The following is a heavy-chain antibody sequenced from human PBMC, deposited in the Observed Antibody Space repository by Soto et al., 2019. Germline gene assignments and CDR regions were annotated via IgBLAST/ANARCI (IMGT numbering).Heavy chain of an antibody. Sequence: QVTLKESGPVLVKPTETLTLTCTVSGFSLSNARMGVSWIRQPPGKALEWLAHIFSNDEKSYSTSLKSRLTTSKNTPKSQVVLTMPTMNPVKTATYYCARSRPVYDSSVYYSYYYNGRAVGGKGPTAPVSS. CDR1: GFSLSNARMG. CDR3: ARSRPVYDSSVYYSYYYNGRAV. CDR2: IFSNDEK. J-gene: IGHJ6*04. V-gene: IGHV2-26*01. D-gene: IGHD3-22*01.